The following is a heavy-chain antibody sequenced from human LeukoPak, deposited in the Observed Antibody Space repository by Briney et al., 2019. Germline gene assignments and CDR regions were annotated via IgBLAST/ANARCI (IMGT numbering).Heavy chain of an antibody. V-gene: IGHV3-7*01. CDR1: GFTVSSYW. CDR3: ARFRYCSGGSCYYYFDY. Sequence: GGSLRLSCAASGFTVSSYWMSWVRQAPGKGLEWVANIRHDGSEKYYVDSVKGRFTISRDNAKNSLYLQMNSLRAEDTAVYYCARFRYCSGGSCYYYFDYWGQGTLVTVSS. D-gene: IGHD2-15*01. CDR2: IRHDGSEK. J-gene: IGHJ4*02.